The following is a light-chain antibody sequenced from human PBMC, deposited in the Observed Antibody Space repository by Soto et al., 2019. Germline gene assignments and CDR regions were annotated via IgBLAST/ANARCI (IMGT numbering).Light chain of an antibody. Sequence: NFMLTQPHSVSESPLKTVIISCTRSSGRIASNYVQWYQQRPGSSPTTVIYEDNQRPSGVPDRFSGSIDSSSNSASLTISGLETDDEADYYCQSYDATNQVFGGGTKLTVL. J-gene: IGLJ3*02. V-gene: IGLV6-57*01. CDR3: QSYDATNQV. CDR2: EDN. CDR1: SGRIASNY.